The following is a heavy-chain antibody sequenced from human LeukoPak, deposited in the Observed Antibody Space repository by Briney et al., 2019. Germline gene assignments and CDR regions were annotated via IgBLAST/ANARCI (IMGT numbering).Heavy chain of an antibody. CDR2: ISGSGGST. J-gene: IGHJ4*02. V-gene: IGHV3-23*01. Sequence: PGASLRLSCAASGFTFSSYAMSWVRQAPGKGLEWVSAISGSGGSTYYADSVKGRFTISRDNSKNTLYLQMNSLRAADTAVYYCAKDQDYYDSSGLFDYWGQGTLVTVSS. D-gene: IGHD3-22*01. CDR3: AKDQDYYDSSGLFDY. CDR1: GFTFSSYA.